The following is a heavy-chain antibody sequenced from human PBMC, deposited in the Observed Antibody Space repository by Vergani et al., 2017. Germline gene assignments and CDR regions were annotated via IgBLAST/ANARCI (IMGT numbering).Heavy chain of an antibody. Sequence: EVQLVESGGGLVQPGRSLRLSCAASGFTFDDYAMHWVRQAPGKGLEWVSGISWNSGSIGYADSVKGRFTISRDNAKNSLYLQMNSLRAEDTALYYCAKDIGSGGGREYSWYFDLWGRGTLVTVSS. V-gene: IGHV3-9*01. CDR3: AKDIGSGGGREYSWYFDL. J-gene: IGHJ2*01. D-gene: IGHD2-15*01. CDR1: GFTFDDYA. CDR2: ISWNSGSI.